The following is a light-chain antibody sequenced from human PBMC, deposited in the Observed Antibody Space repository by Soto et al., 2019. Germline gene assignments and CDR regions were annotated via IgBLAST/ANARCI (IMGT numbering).Light chain of an antibody. V-gene: IGLV2-14*01. CDR3: SSYTSRSTLV. J-gene: IGLJ3*02. CDR1: NSDVGGYNY. CDR2: EVS. Sequence: QSVLTQPASVSGSPGQSITISCTGTNSDVGGYNYVSWYQQRPGKAPKLIISEVSARPSGVSNRFSGSKHGNTASLTISGLQAEDAADYFCSSYTSRSTLVFGVGTKVTVL.